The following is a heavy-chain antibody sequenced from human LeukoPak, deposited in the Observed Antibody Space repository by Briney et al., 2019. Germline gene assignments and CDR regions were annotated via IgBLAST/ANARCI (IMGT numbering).Heavy chain of an antibody. V-gene: IGHV3-7*01. Sequence: GGSLRLSCAASGFTFSSYWMSWVRQAPGKGLEWVANIKQDGSEKYYVDSVKGRFTISRDNSKNTLYLQMNSLRAEDTAVYYCAKRARIAAAIADYWGQGTLVTVSS. CDR3: AKRARIAAAIADY. D-gene: IGHD6-13*01. CDR1: GFTFSSYW. J-gene: IGHJ4*02. CDR2: IKQDGSEK.